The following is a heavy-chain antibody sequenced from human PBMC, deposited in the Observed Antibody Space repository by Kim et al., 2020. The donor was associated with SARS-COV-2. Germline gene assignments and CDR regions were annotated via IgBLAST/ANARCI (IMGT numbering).Heavy chain of an antibody. CDR1: GGSISSGDYY. Sequence: SETLSLTCTVSGGSISSGDYYWSWIRQPPGKGLEWIGYIYYSGSTYYNPSLKSRVTISVDTSKNQFSLKLSSVTAADTAVYYCARVRFSITIFGVVTRLLDYWGQGTLVTVPS. CDR2: IYYSGST. J-gene: IGHJ4*02. CDR3: ARVRFSITIFGVVTRLLDY. D-gene: IGHD3-3*01. V-gene: IGHV4-30-4*01.